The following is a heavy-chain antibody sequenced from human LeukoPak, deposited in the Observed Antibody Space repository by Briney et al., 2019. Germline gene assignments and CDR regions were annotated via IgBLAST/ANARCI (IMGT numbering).Heavy chain of an antibody. D-gene: IGHD6-19*01. CDR2: IYLRDSDS. CDR1: EYNFTDYW. CDR3: ARQGVSGKYWFGP. J-gene: IGHJ5*02. V-gene: IGHV5-51*01. Sequence: GESLKISCKGSEYNFTDYWIGWVRQMPGKGLEWMGIIYLRDSDSRYSPSFQGQVTISADKSINTACLQWSSLKASDTAMYYCARQGVSGKYWFGPWGQGTLVTVSS.